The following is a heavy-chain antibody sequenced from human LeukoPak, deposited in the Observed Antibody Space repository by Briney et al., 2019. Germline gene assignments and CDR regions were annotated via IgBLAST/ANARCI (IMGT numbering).Heavy chain of an antibody. V-gene: IGHV1-2*02. CDR2: INPKSGVT. CDR1: GYTFSDNH. D-gene: IGHD4-11*01. CDR3: AREAYGNSSFDY. Sequence: ASVKVSCKASGYTFSDNHIHWVRQPPGQGLEWMGWINPKSGVTNYAQKFQGRVTMNRDTSISTAYLELSRLRSDDTAVYYCAREAYGNSSFDYWGQGTLLTVS. J-gene: IGHJ4*02.